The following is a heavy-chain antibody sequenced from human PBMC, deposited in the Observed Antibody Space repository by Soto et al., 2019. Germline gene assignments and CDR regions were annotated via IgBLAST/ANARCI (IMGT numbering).Heavy chain of an antibody. CDR3: ARSPSYHDILTSWYYFDY. CDR1: GYTFTSYG. D-gene: IGHD3-9*01. Sequence: ASVKVSCKASGYTFTSYGISWVRQAPGQGLEWMGWISAYNGNTNYAQKLQGRVTMTTDTSTSTAYMELRSLRSDDTAVYYCARSPSYHDILTSWYYFDYWGQGTLITVSS. J-gene: IGHJ4*02. CDR2: ISAYNGNT. V-gene: IGHV1-18*01.